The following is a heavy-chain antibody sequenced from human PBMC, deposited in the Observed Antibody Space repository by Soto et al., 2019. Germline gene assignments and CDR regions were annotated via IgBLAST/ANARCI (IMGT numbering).Heavy chain of an antibody. V-gene: IGHV4-30-2*01. CDR1: GGSISSGGYS. D-gene: IGHD6-13*01. Sequence: PSETLSLTCAVSGGSISSGGYSWSWIRQPPGKGLEWIGYIYHSGSTYYNPSLKSRVTISVDRSKNQFSLKLSSATAADTAVYYCARGGSSWYGGGMDVWGQGTTVTVSS. CDR3: ARGGSSWYGGGMDV. CDR2: IYHSGST. J-gene: IGHJ6*02.